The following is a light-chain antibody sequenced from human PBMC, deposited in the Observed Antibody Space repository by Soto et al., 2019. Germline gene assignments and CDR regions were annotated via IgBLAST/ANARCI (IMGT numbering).Light chain of an antibody. J-gene: IGKJ3*01. CDR3: MQALQAPFT. CDR1: QSLLHSNGYNY. V-gene: IGKV2-28*01. Sequence: EIVMTQSPLSLPVTPGEPASISCKPSQSLLHSNGYNYLDWYLQKPGQSPQLLIYSGSNRASGVPDRFSGSGSGTDFTLKISRVEAEDVAVYYCMQALQAPFTFGPGTKVDIK. CDR2: SGS.